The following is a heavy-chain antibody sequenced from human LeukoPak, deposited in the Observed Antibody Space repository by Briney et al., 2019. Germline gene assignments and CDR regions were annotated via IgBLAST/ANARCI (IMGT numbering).Heavy chain of an antibody. J-gene: IGHJ4*02. Sequence: KTSETLSLTCAVSGYSISSGYYWGWIRQPPGKWLEWIATIYYDGSTYYNPSLKSRVTISVDTSKNQFSLKLSSVTAADTAVYYCARKLAVAGHTIHYWGQGTLVTVSS. V-gene: IGHV4-38-2*01. CDR1: GYSISSGYY. D-gene: IGHD6-19*01. CDR2: IYYDGST. CDR3: ARKLAVAGHTIHY.